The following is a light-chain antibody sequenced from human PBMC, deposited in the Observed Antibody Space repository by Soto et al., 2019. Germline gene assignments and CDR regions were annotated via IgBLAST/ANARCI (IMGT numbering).Light chain of an antibody. J-gene: IGLJ2*01. CDR3: SSYRSGNSVV. Sequence: QSALTQPASVSGSPGQSITISCTGTSSDVGDYNFVSWYQQHPGKDPKLMIYDVSNRPSGVSDRFSGSKSGNTASLIISSLQADDEADYYCSSYRSGNSVVFGGGTKLTVL. CDR1: SSDVGDYNF. V-gene: IGLV2-14*03. CDR2: DVS.